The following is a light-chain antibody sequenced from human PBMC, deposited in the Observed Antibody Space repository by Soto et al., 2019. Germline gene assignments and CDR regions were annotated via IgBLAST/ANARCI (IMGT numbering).Light chain of an antibody. CDR2: GAS. V-gene: IGKV1-5*02. CDR3: QQYNSLSPWT. J-gene: IGKJ1*01. CDR1: ESISSW. Sequence: DIQMTQTPSTLPASVGDTVSILCRASESISSWLAWYQQKPGNAPRLLIYGASKLGRGVPSRFSGAGSGTEFILTISSLQPDDFATYFCQQYNSLSPWTFGQGTKV.